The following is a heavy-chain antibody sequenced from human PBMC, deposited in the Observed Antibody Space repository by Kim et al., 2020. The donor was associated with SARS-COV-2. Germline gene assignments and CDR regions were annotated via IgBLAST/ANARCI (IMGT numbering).Heavy chain of an antibody. V-gene: IGHV3-30*01. J-gene: IGHJ4*02. CDR3: AREDPYCTNGVCYCLDY. D-gene: IGHD2-8*01. Sequence: KGRFTISRDNSKNTLYLQMNSLRAEDTAVYYCAREDPYCTNGVCYCLDYWGQGTLVTVSS.